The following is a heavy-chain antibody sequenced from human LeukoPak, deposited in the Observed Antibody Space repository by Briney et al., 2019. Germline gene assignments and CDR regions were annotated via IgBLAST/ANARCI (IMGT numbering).Heavy chain of an antibody. Sequence: GGSLRLSCAASGFTFRSFGMNWVRQAPGKGLEWVSGIYTNGRDTRYADSVKGRFTISRDNSKNTLYLQMNSLRAEDTAVYYCARASTFYSSGWYSNYWGQGTLVTVSS. CDR2: IYTNGRDT. V-gene: IGHV3-NL1*01. D-gene: IGHD6-19*01. J-gene: IGHJ4*02. CDR1: GFTFRSFG. CDR3: ARASTFYSSGWYSNY.